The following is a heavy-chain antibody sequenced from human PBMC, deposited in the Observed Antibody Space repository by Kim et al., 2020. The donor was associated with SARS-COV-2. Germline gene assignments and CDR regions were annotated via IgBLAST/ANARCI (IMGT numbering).Heavy chain of an antibody. CDR1: GFTFSSYW. CDR2: IKPDGSEK. V-gene: IGHV3-7*04. Sequence: GGSLRLSCAASGFTFSSYWMTWVRQAPGRGLEWVANIKPDGSEKYYVDSVRGRFTISRDNARNSLYLQMNSLRTEDTAVYYCVRGGQHLADYWGQGTLVTVSS. CDR3: VRGGQHLADY. J-gene: IGHJ4*02. D-gene: IGHD6-13*01.